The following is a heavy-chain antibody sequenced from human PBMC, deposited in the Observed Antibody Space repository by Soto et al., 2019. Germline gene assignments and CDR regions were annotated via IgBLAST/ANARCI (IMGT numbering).Heavy chain of an antibody. D-gene: IGHD6-13*01. J-gene: IGHJ4*02. CDR1: GFTFSNYG. CDR3: AKDRWQQLVGGRGFFDD. CDR2: ISFDGSNK. V-gene: IGHV3-30*18. Sequence: QVQLVESGGGVVQPGRSLRLSCAASGFTFSNYGIHWVRQAPGKGLEWVAVISFDGSNKYYADSVKGRFTISRDNSKNTLYLQMNSLRAEDTAVYYCAKDRWQQLVGGRGFFDDWGQGTLVTVSS.